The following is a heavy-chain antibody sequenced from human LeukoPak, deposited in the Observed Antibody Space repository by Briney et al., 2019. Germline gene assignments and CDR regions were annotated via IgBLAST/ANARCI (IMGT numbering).Heavy chain of an antibody. CDR1: GYSFTTYW. CDR2: ISPGDSDT. V-gene: IGHV5-51*01. D-gene: IGHD6-13*01. CDR3: ARHSSSWGGTDY. Sequence: GESLKISCKGSGYSFTTYWIGWVRQMPGKGLEWMGIISPGDSDTRYSPSFRGQVTISADKSISAAYLQWSSLRASDTAMYYCARHSSSWGGTDYWGQGTLVTVSS. J-gene: IGHJ4*02.